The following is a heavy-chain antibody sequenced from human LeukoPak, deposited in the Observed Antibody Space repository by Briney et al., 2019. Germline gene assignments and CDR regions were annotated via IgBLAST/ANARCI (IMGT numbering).Heavy chain of an antibody. Sequence: ASVKVSCKASGYTFINYGISWMRQAPGQGLEWMGIINPSGGSTSYAQKFQGRVTMTRDTSTSTVYMELSSLRSEDTAVYYCARDVLLWFGEPEGFDYWGQGTLVTVSS. CDR3: ARDVLLWFGEPEGFDY. V-gene: IGHV1-46*01. CDR2: INPSGGST. CDR1: GYTFINYG. D-gene: IGHD3-10*01. J-gene: IGHJ4*02.